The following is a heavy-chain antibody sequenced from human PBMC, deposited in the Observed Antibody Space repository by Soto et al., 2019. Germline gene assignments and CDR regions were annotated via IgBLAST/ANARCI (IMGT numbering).Heavy chain of an antibody. CDR3: ARDKITGRFDY. CDR1: GGSISSGGYC. D-gene: IGHD2-8*02. V-gene: IGHV4-31*03. J-gene: IGHJ4*02. Sequence: SETLSLTCTVSGGSISSGGYCWSWIRQHPGKGLEWIGYIYYSGSTYYNPSLKSRVTISVDTSKNQFSLKLTSVTAADTAVYYCARDKITGRFDYWGQGTLVTVSS. CDR2: IYYSGST.